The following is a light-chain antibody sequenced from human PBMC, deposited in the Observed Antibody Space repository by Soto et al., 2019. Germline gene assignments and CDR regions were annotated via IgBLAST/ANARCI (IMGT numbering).Light chain of an antibody. CDR3: QQYYSAPFT. CDR1: QSVLYSSNNKNY. V-gene: IGKV4-1*01. J-gene: IGKJ3*01. CDR2: LAS. Sequence: DIVMTQSPDSLAVSLGERATINCKSSQSVLYSSNNKNYLDWYQQKPGQPPKLLIYLASTRESGVPDRFTGSGSGTDFTLTTSSLQAEDVAVYYCQQYYSAPFTFGPGTKVDIK.